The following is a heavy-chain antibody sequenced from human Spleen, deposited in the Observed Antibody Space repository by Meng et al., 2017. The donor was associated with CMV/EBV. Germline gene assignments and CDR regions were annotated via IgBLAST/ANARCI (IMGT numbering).Heavy chain of an antibody. Sequence: GESLKISCEASGFTFSTSWMSWVRQAPGKGLEWVANIREDGSSKYYADPVKGRFTISRDNAKNSLYLQMNSLRAEDTATYFCARAGLGYCSVTSCYHDYWGQGTLVTVSS. D-gene: IGHD2-2*01. CDR2: IREDGSSK. CDR3: ARAGLGYCSVTSCYHDY. V-gene: IGHV3-7*01. CDR1: GFTFSTSW. J-gene: IGHJ4*02.